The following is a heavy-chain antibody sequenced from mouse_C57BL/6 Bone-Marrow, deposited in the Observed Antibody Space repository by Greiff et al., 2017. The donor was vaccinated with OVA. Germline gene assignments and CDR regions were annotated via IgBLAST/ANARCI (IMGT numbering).Heavy chain of an antibody. CDR2: ISSGGDYI. CDR3: TRKGLRPGFDY. Sequence: EVKLVESGAGLVKPGGSLKLSCAASGFTFSSYAMSWVRQTPEKRLEWVAYISSGGDYIYYADTVKGRFTISRDNARNTLYLQMSSLKSEDTAMYYCTRKGLRPGFDYWGQGTTLTVSS. J-gene: IGHJ2*01. CDR1: GFTFSSYA. V-gene: IGHV5-9-1*02. D-gene: IGHD2-2*01.